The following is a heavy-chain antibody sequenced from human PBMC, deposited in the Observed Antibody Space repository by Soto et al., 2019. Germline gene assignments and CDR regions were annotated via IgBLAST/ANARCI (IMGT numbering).Heavy chain of an antibody. CDR2: IKGDGSAK. V-gene: IGHV3-7*05. CDR1: GFTFGNYW. CDR3: ARDVSPGSSGYYLEAFDI. D-gene: IGHD6-25*01. J-gene: IGHJ3*02. Sequence: EVQLVESGGGLVQPGGSLRLSCAASGFTFGNYWMTWVRQAPGKGLECVANIKGDGSAKSYLDSVRGRFTVSRDNAENSLFLQMNILRAEDTALYYCARDVSPGSSGYYLEAFDIWGQGTMVTVS.